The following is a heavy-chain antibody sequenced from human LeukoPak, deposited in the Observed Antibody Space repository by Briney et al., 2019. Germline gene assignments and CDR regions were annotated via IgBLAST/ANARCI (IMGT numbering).Heavy chain of an antibody. CDR2: ISYDGSNK. CDR1: GFTFSSYA. Sequence: GGSLRLSCAASGFTFSSYAMHWVRRAPGKGLEWVAVISYDGSNKYYADSVKGRFTISRDNSKNTLYLQMNSLRAEDAAVYYCARRKEQWLVHNAPRGGGRDVWGQGTTVTVSS. V-gene: IGHV3-30-3*01. D-gene: IGHD6-19*01. CDR3: ARRKEQWLVHNAPRGGGRDV. J-gene: IGHJ6*02.